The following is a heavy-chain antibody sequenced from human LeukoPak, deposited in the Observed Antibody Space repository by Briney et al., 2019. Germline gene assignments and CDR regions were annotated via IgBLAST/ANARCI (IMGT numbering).Heavy chain of an antibody. J-gene: IGHJ4*02. V-gene: IGHV3-23*01. CDR1: GFTFSRYA. D-gene: IGHD4-17*01. Sequence: GGSLRLSCAASGFTFSRYAMSWVRQAPGKGPEWVSALSGSGGSTFFADSVKGRFTISRDNSKNTLYLQMNSLRAEDSAVYYCASRLKIPSDYGLSKYCFDSWGQGTLVTVSS. CDR2: LSGSGGST. CDR3: ASRLKIPSDYGLSKYCFDS.